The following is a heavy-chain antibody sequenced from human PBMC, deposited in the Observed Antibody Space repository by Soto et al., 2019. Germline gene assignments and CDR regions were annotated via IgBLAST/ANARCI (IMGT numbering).Heavy chain of an antibody. V-gene: IGHV4-30-4*01. D-gene: IGHD3-22*01. Sequence: SETLSLTCTVSGGSISSGDYYWSWIRQPPGKGLEWIGYIYYSGSTYYNPSLKSRVTISVDTSKNQFSLKLSSVTAADTAVYYCARPMIVVGPDAFDIWGQGTMVTVSS. CDR3: ARPMIVVGPDAFDI. CDR1: GGSISSGDYY. J-gene: IGHJ3*02. CDR2: IYYSGST.